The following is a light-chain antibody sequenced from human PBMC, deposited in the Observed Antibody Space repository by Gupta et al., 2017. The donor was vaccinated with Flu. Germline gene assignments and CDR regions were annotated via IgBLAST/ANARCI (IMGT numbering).Light chain of an antibody. CDR3: MQAIQTPRA. J-gene: IGKJ1*01. CDR1: QSLLHINGYNY. CDR2: LAS. V-gene: IGKV2-28*01. Sequence: VMIQFPPALSVTPGEAASISCMSSQSLLHINGYNYLDWFLQKPGQPPQLLMYLASNRASGVPDRFSGSGSGTIFTLKISRVEAEDVGIYYCMQAIQTPRAFGQGTKVEFK.